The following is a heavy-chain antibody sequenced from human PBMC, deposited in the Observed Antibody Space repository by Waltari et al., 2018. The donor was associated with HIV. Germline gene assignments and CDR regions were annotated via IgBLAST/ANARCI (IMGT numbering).Heavy chain of an antibody. D-gene: IGHD7-27*01. V-gene: IGHV3-11*01. CDR3: AGRPGA. J-gene: IGHJ5*02. CDR1: GCSFRAYY. CDR2: ISASGGVI. Sequence: LVESGGGLVNTGGPLRLSCPATGCSFRAYYMSWIRQAPGKGLEWIAYISASGGVIYYADSVKDRFTVSRDNSNNLLYLQMDNVNADDTAMYYCAGRPGAWGQGTLVTVSS.